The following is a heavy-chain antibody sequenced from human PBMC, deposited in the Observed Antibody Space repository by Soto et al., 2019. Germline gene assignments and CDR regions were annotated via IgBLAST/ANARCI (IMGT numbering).Heavy chain of an antibody. Sequence: EVQLVESGGGLVQPGGSLRLSCAASGFTVSSNYMSWVRQAPGKGLEWVSVIYSGGSTYYADSVKGRFTISRDNSKNTLYLQMNSLRAEDTAVYYCARAGYSYGTSAFDIWGQGTMVTVSS. J-gene: IGHJ3*02. CDR1: GFTVSSNY. V-gene: IGHV3-66*01. D-gene: IGHD5-18*01. CDR2: IYSGGST. CDR3: ARAGYSYGTSAFDI.